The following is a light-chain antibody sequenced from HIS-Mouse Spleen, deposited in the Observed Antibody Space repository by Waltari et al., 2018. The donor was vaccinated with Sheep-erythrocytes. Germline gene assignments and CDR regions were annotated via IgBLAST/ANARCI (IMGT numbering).Light chain of an antibody. J-gene: IGLJ3*02. CDR1: ALPKKY. CDR2: EDS. V-gene: IGLV3-10*01. CDR3: YSTDSSGNHWV. Sequence: SYELTQPPSVSVSPGQTARNTCPGDALPKKYAYSYQQKSGQAPVLVIYEDSKRPSGIPERFSGSSSGTMATLTISGAQVEDDADYYCYSTDSSGNHWVFGGGTKLTVL.